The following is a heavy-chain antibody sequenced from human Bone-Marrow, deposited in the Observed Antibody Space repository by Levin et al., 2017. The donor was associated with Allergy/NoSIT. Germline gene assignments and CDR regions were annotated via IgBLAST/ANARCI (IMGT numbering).Heavy chain of an antibody. Sequence: GESLKISCVASRFTFSDHYMSWIRQAPGKGLEWISNIGDSGSPIYYADSVKGRFTISRDNGKKSVYLEMNSLRVEDTAVYYCARDRDDWGQGTLVTVSS. V-gene: IGHV3-11*04. CDR1: RFTFSDHY. CDR3: ARDRDD. J-gene: IGHJ4*02. D-gene: IGHD5-24*01. CDR2: IGDSGSPI.